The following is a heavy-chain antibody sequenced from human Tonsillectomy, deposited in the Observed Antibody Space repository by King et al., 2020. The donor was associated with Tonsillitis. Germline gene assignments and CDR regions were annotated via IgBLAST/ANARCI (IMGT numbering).Heavy chain of an antibody. CDR2: IWYDGSNK. Sequence: VQLVESGGGVVQPGRSLRLSCAASGFTFSSYGMHWVRQAPGKGLEWVAIIWYDGSNKYYGDSVKGRFTISRDNSKNTLYLQMNSPRAEDTAVYYCASDPVAYCGGDCYSGFDYWGQGPLVTVSS. D-gene: IGHD2-21*02. CDR1: GFTFSSYG. V-gene: IGHV3-33*08. J-gene: IGHJ4*02. CDR3: ASDPVAYCGGDCYSGFDY.